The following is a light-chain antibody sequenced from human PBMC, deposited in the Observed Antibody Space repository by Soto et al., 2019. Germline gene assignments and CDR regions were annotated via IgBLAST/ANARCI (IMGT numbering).Light chain of an antibody. CDR1: QSAYSSY. CDR3: QQYGTSLFT. J-gene: IGKJ4*01. Sequence: ELVLTQSPGTLSLSPGDRATLYCRSSQSAYSSYLSWYQQKPGQAPRLLIYGASNRATGIPDRFSGSGSGTDFTLTISGLEPNDFAVYYCQQYGTSLFTFGGGTRVEIK. V-gene: IGKV3-20*01. CDR2: GAS.